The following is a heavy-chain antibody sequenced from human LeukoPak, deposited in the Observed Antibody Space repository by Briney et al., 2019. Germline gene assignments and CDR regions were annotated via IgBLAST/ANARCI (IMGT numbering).Heavy chain of an antibody. D-gene: IGHD3-22*01. J-gene: IGHJ4*02. CDR3: ARGRRYYYDSSGYLFDY. Sequence: SETLSLTCAVYGGSFSGYYWSWIRQPPGKGLXXXXXXNHSGSTNYNPSLKSRVTISVDTSKNQFSLKLSSVTAADTAVYYCARGRRYYYDSSGYLFDYWGQGTLVTVSS. CDR1: GGSFSGYY. V-gene: IGHV4-34*01. CDR2: XNHSGST.